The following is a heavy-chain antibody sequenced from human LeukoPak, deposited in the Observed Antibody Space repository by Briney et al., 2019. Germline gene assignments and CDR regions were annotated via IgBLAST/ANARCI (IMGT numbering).Heavy chain of an antibody. J-gene: IGHJ3*02. CDR2: IWYDGSNK. V-gene: IGHV3-30-3*01. D-gene: IGHD7-27*01. Sequence: PGGSLRLSCGAWGFTFCSYAMLGVREARGKGGEGGAVIWYDGSNKYYADSVKGLSPIPRDNSTHTLSLQMNSLSDDDTAVYYCGREGWANWGSFAFDTWGQGTMVTPSS. CDR3: GREGWANWGSFAFDT. CDR1: GFTFCSYA.